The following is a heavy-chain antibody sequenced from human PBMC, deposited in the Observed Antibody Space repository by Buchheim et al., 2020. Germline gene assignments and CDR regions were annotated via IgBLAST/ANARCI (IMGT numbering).Heavy chain of an antibody. D-gene: IGHD3-3*01. CDR2: INSDGSST. Sequence: EVQLVESGGGLVQPGGSLRLSCAASGFTFSSYWMHWVRQAPGRGLVWVSRINSDGSSTSYADSVKGRFTISRDNATNTLYLQMNSLRAEDTAVYYCARDRRHVYYDFWSAPYLGYWGQGTL. J-gene: IGHJ4*02. V-gene: IGHV3-74*01. CDR3: ARDRRHVYYDFWSAPYLGY. CDR1: GFTFSSYW.